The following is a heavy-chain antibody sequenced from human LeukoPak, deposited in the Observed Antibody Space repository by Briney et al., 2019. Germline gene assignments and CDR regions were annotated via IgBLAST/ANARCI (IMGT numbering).Heavy chain of an antibody. J-gene: IGHJ4*02. V-gene: IGHV3-23*01. Sequence: GGSLRLSCAASGFTFNNYAMTWVRQAPGRGLEWVSTISNSGGSTYYADSVKGRFTISRDNSKNTLYLQMNSLRAEDTAVYYCARYDSSGYYFDYWGQGTLVTVSS. CDR2: ISNSGGST. CDR1: GFTFNNYA. CDR3: ARYDSSGYYFDY. D-gene: IGHD3-22*01.